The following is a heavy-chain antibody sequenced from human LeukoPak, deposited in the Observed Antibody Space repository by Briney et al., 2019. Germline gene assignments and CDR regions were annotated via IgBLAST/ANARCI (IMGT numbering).Heavy chain of an antibody. J-gene: IGHJ4*02. V-gene: IGHV3-30*18. CDR2: ISNDGSNK. Sequence: GGSLRLSCAASGFTFSSYGVHWVRQAPGKGLEWVAVISNDGSNKHYADSVKGRFTISRDNSKNTLYLQMNSLRAEDTAVYYCAKDLTGVNYCLDQWGQGTLVTVSS. D-gene: IGHD1-7*01. CDR1: GFTFSSYG. CDR3: AKDLTGVNYCLDQ.